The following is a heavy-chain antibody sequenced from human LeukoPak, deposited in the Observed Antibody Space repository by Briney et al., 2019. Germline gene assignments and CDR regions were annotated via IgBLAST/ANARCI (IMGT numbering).Heavy chain of an antibody. CDR2: IYNSGSP. CDR1: GGSISSYY. V-gene: IGHV4-59*01. D-gene: IGHD4-17*01. CDR3: ARGGNGDYASYWYFDI. J-gene: IGHJ2*01. Sequence: PSETLSLTCTVSGGSISSYYWTWIRQPPGKGLEWIGYIYNSGSPNYSPSLKSRVTISLDTSKNRFSLKLNSVTAADTAMYYCARGGNGDYASYWYFDIWGRGTLVTVSS.